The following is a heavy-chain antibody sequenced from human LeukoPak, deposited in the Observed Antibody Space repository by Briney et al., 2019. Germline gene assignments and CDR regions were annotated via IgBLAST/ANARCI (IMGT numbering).Heavy chain of an antibody. CDR3: ARDPTPATYYGSGEGGWFDP. J-gene: IGHJ5*02. Sequence: GGSLKLSCAASGFTFSGSAMHWVRQASGKGLEWVGRIRSKANSYATAYAASVKGRFTISRDDSKNTAYLQMNSLKTEDTAVYYCARDPTPATYYGSGEGGWFDPWGQGTLVTVSS. CDR1: GFTFSGSA. V-gene: IGHV3-73*01. D-gene: IGHD3-10*01. CDR2: IRSKANSYAT.